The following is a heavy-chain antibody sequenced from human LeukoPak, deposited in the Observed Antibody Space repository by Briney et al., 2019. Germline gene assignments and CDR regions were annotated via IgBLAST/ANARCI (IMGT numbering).Heavy chain of an antibody. CDR3: AKDIRAVAGAFDY. CDR2: ISWNSGSI. J-gene: IGHJ4*02. Sequence: GGSLRLSCAASGFTFSSYAMHWVRQAPGKGLEWVSGISWNSGSIGYADSVKGRFTISRDNAKNSLYLQMNSLRAEDTALYYCAKDIRAVAGAFDYWGQGTLVTVSS. D-gene: IGHD6-19*01. CDR1: GFTFSSYA. V-gene: IGHV3-9*01.